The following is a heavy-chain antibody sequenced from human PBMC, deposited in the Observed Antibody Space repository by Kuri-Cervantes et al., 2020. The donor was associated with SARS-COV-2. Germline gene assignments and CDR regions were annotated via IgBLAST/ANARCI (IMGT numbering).Heavy chain of an antibody. V-gene: IGHV3-48*03. CDR1: GFSFSSYE. CDR3: AKAVLRFLEWPPDY. J-gene: IGHJ4*02. Sequence: GGSLRLSCAASGFSFSSYEMNWVRQAPGKGLEWVSYISSSGSTRYYADSVKGRFTISRDNSKNSLYLQMNSLRAEDTALYYCAKAVLRFLEWPPDYWGQGTLVTVSS. D-gene: IGHD3-3*01. CDR2: ISSSGSTR.